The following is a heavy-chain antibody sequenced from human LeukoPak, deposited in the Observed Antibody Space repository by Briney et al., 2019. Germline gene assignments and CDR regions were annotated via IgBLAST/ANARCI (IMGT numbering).Heavy chain of an antibody. J-gene: IGHJ4*02. CDR1: GYSFTSYW. CDR3: ATHLGYCSSTSCYPVFDY. CDR2: IYPGDSDT. Sequence: PGESLKISCKGSGYSFTSYWIGWVRQMPGKGLEWMGIIYPGDSDTRYSPSFQGQVTISADKSISTAYLQWSSLKPSDTAMHYCATHLGYCSSTSCYPVFDYWGQGTLVTVSS. D-gene: IGHD2-2*01. V-gene: IGHV5-51*01.